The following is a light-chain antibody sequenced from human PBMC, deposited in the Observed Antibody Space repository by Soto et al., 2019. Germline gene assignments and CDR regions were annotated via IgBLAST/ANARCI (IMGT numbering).Light chain of an antibody. CDR2: KGT. CDR3: CSSAPESTYF. CDR1: SSDVGAYDS. Sequence: QSVLAQPASVSGSPGQSITISCTRTSSDVGAYDSVSWYQQHPHKAPQLIIYKGTQRPSGVSNRFSGSTSGNAASLTISGLQADDEADYFCCSSAPESTYFCVTGT. V-gene: IGLV2-23*01. J-gene: IGLJ1*01.